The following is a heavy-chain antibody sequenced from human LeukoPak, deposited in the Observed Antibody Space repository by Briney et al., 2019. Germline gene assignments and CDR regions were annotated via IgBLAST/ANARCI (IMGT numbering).Heavy chain of an antibody. J-gene: IGHJ4*02. CDR2: FYYSASS. CDR3: ARGGGAIFGVVLDSQFDD. V-gene: IGHV4-59*01. D-gene: IGHD3-3*02. Sequence: PSETLSFTCTFSGGPISSYLWNWIRRSPGKGLEWIGYFYYSASSNYNPSLTSRVTISADTSKNQFSLKLTSVTPADTAVYYCARGGGAIFGVVLDSQFDDWGQGILVSVSS. CDR1: GGPISSYL.